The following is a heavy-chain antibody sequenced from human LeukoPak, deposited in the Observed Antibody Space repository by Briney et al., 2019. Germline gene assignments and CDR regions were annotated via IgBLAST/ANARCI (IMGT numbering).Heavy chain of an antibody. CDR3: ARAEWPLRRGRRDWFDP. Sequence: GASVKVSCKASGYTFTSYDINWVRQAAGQGLEWMGWMNPNSGNTGYAQKFQGRVTMTRNTSISTAYMELSSLRSEDTAVYYCARAEWPLRRGRRDWFDPWGQGTLVTVSS. J-gene: IGHJ5*02. V-gene: IGHV1-8*01. CDR1: GYTFTSYD. D-gene: IGHD1-14*01. CDR2: MNPNSGNT.